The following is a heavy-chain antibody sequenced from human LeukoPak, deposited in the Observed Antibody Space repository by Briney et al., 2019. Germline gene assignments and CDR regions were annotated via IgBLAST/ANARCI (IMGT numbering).Heavy chain of an antibody. V-gene: IGHV4-30-4*01. J-gene: IGHJ4*02. D-gene: IGHD1-26*01. CDR3: SRARGSFY. CDR2: IYYSGST. Sequence: RPSETLSLTCTVSGGSISSGDYYWSWIRQPPGKGLEWIGYIYYSGSTYYNPSLKSRVTISVDTSKNQFSLKLSSVTAADTAVYYCSRARGSFYWGQGTLVTVSS. CDR1: GGSISSGDYY.